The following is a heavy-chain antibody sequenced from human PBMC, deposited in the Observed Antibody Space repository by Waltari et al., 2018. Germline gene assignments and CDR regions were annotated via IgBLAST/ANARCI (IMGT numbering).Heavy chain of an antibody. V-gene: IGHV1-8*01. CDR2: MNPNSGNT. J-gene: IGHJ6*02. D-gene: IGHD6-13*01. CDR1: GYTFTSYD. Sequence: QVQLVQSGAEVKKPGASVKVSCKASGYTFTSYDINWVRQATGQGLEWMGWMNPNSGNTGYAQKFQGRVTMTRNTSISTAYMELSSLRSEDTAVYYCARVDSSSWYPYYYYGMDVWGQGTTVTVSS. CDR3: ARVDSSSWYPYYYYGMDV.